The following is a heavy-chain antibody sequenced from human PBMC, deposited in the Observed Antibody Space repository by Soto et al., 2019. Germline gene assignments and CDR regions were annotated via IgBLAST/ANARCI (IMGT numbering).Heavy chain of an antibody. Sequence: GGSLRLSCSTSGFTFSTYAMSWVRQAPGKGLEWVSLISATGGGTYYADSVKGRFTISRDNSHNTLYLQVHSLTAEDTAVYYCAKDRRAGGNSAFYFDFWGQGAQVTVSS. CDR2: ISATGGGT. V-gene: IGHV3-23*01. CDR3: AKDRRAGGNSAFYFDF. CDR1: GFTFSTYA. J-gene: IGHJ4*02. D-gene: IGHD3-16*01.